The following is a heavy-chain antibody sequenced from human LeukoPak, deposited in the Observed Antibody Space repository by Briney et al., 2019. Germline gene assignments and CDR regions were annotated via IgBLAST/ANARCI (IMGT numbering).Heavy chain of an antibody. J-gene: IGHJ6*03. CDR3: ARDRYCSGGSCYPGSYKYHYYYMDV. CDR2: ISAYNGNT. D-gene: IGHD2-15*01. CDR1: GYTFTSYG. V-gene: IGHV1-18*01. Sequence: ASVKVSCKASGYTFTSYGISWVRQAPGQGLEWMGWISAYNGNTNYAQKLQGRVTMTTDTSTSTAYMELRSLRSDDTAVYYCARDRYCSGGSCYPGSYKYHYYYMDVWGKGTTVTISS.